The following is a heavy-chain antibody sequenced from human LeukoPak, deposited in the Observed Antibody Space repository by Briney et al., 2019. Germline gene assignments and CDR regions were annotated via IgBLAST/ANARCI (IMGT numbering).Heavy chain of an antibody. Sequence: ASVKVSCKASGYTFTGYYMHWVRQAPGQGLEWMGRNNPNSGGTNYAQKFQGRVTMTRDTSISTAYMELSRLRSDDTAVYYCARDISSSSGLDYWGQGTLVTVSS. CDR1: GYTFTGYY. CDR3: ARDISSSSGLDY. V-gene: IGHV1-2*06. D-gene: IGHD6-6*01. J-gene: IGHJ4*02. CDR2: NNPNSGGT.